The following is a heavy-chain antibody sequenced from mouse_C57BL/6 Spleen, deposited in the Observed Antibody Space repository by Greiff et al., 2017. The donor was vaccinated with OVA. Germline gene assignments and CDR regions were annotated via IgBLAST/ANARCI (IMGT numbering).Heavy chain of an antibody. CDR2: ISYGGSN. J-gene: IGHJ2*01. CDR3: ARGDAYYFDY. CDR1: GYSITSGYY. Sequence: EVQLQESGPGLVKPSQSLSLTCSVTGYSITSGYYWYWIRPFQGNKVEWTGYISYGGSNNYKPSLKNRISITRDTSKSQFFLKLNSVTTEDTTTYYFARGDAYYFDYWGQGTTLTVSS. V-gene: IGHV3-6*01.